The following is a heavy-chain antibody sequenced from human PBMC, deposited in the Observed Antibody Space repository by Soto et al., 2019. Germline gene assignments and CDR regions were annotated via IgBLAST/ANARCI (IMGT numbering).Heavy chain of an antibody. Sequence: PGGSLRLSCAGSGFTFSTYSINWVRQAPGKGLEWVSSISSRSDIYYADSVKGRFTISRDNAKNSVSLQMNSLRAEDTAVYYCAREYTAWPLAYGLDVWGQGTTVTGS. V-gene: IGHV3-21*01. CDR1: GFTFSTYS. J-gene: IGHJ6*02. D-gene: IGHD2-2*02. CDR3: AREYTAWPLAYGLDV. CDR2: ISSRSDI.